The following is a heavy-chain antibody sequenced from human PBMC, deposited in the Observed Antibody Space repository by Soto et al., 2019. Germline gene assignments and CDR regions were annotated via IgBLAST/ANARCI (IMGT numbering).Heavy chain of an antibody. Sequence: SGKVSFKASRYTFTGYYMHWVRQAPGQGLEWMGWINPNSGGTNYAQKFQGRVTMTRDTSISTAYMELSRLRSDDTAVYYCARYSSSLNQFDYWGQGTLVTVSS. CDR2: INPNSGGT. V-gene: IGHV1-2*02. CDR1: RYTFTGYY. CDR3: ARYSSSLNQFDY. J-gene: IGHJ4*02. D-gene: IGHD6-13*01.